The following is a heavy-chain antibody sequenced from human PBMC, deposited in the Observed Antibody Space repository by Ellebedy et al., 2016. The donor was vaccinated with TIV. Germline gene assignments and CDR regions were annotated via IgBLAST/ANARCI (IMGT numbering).Heavy chain of an antibody. D-gene: IGHD4-17*01. Sequence: AASVKVSCKASGGTFSSYAISWVRQAPGQGLEWMGGIIPIFGTANYAQKFQGRVTITADESTSTAYMELSRLRSDDTAVYYCAREEADYDNWFDPWGQGTLVTVSS. CDR2: IIPIFGTA. J-gene: IGHJ5*02. CDR3: AREEADYDNWFDP. CDR1: GGTFSSYA. V-gene: IGHV1-69*13.